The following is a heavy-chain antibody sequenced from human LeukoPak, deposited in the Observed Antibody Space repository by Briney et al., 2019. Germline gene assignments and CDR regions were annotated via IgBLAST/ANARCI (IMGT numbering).Heavy chain of an antibody. Sequence: PSESLSLTCAVSGYSISSGYYWGWIRQPPGKGLEWIGSIYHSGSTYYNPSLKSRVTISVDTSKNQFSLQLSSVTAADKAVYHCARKLLVIVPAAKPYRWFDPWSQGTLVTVSS. D-gene: IGHD2-2*02. CDR3: ARKLLVIVPAAKPYRWFDP. CDR1: GYSISSGYY. CDR2: IYHSGST. V-gene: IGHV4-38-2*01. J-gene: IGHJ5*02.